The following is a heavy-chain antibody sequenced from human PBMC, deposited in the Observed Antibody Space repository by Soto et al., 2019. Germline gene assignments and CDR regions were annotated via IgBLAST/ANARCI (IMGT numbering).Heavy chain of an antibody. V-gene: IGHV3-21*01. Sequence: GGSLRLSCAASGFTFSSYSMNWVRQAPGKGLEWVSSISSSSSYIYYAHSVKGRFTISRDNAKNSLYLQMNSLRAEDTAVYYCARDPPLLGYCSSTSCRDYWGQGTLVTVSS. J-gene: IGHJ4*02. CDR2: ISSSSSYI. CDR1: GFTFSSYS. CDR3: ARDPPLLGYCSSTSCRDY. D-gene: IGHD2-2*01.